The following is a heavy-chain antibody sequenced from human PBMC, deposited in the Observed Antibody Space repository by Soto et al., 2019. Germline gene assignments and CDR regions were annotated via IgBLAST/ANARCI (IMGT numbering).Heavy chain of an antibody. D-gene: IGHD5-12*01. V-gene: IGHV1-3*01. CDR3: VKDSPIGSVFSGHDDIDS. Sequence: ASVKVSCKASGYTFTSYAMHWVRQAPGQRLEWMGWINAGNGNTKYSQKFQGRVTITADKSTTTAYMEVSSLRPEDTAMYYCVKDSPIGSVFSGHDDIDSWGQGTPVTVS. CDR1: GYTFTSYA. J-gene: IGHJ4*02. CDR2: INAGNGNT.